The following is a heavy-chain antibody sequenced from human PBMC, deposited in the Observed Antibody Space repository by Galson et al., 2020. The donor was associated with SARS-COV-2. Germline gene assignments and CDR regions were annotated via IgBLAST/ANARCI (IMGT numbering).Heavy chain of an antibody. V-gene: IGHV4-39*07. CDR3: AREAGNSWYFDY. Sequence: SETLSLTCTVSGVSIDNSRFYWGWIRQPPGKGLEWIGSISYSGATYYKPSLKSRVTVSLDTSKNQFSLKLNSVTAADTGVYYCAREAGNSWYFDYWAPGTLVTVSS. CDR1: GVSIDNSRFY. CDR2: ISYSGAT. D-gene: IGHD6-13*01. J-gene: IGHJ4*02.